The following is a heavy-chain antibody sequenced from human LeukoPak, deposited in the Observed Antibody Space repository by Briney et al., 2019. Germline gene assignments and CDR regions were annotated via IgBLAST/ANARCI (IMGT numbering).Heavy chain of an antibody. CDR3: ARAWTNDFDI. J-gene: IGHJ3*02. Sequence: SETLSLTCAVYGGPFIGHYWSWIRQSPGKGLEWIGEIHHSGSTNYDPSLESRLTISIDTSKNQFSLRLSSVAAADTAVYYCARAWTNDFDIWGQGTTVTISS. CDR1: GGPFIGHY. V-gene: IGHV4-34*01. CDR2: IHHSGST. D-gene: IGHD3/OR15-3a*01.